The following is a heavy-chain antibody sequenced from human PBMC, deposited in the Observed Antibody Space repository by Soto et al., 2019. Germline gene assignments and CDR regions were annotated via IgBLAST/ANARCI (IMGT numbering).Heavy chain of an antibody. CDR1: GFTLSDHY. D-gene: IGHD3-22*01. CDR2: SRNQANGYST. V-gene: IGHV3-72*01. CDR3: ARDTYFSDSSSYTRCFDF. Sequence: EVQLVESGGGLVQPGGSLRLSCSVSGFTLSDHYIDWVRQAPGKGLEWLGRSRNQANGYSTIYAASVKGRFTTSRDDSKNLVYLQMERLRTEDTAVDYCARDTYFSDSSSYTRCFDFRGQGALVTVSS. J-gene: IGHJ4*02.